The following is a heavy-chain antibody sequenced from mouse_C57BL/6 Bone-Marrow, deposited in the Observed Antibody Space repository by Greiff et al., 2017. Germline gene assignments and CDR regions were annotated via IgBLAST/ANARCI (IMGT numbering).Heavy chain of an antibody. J-gene: IGHJ2*01. V-gene: IGHV5-16*01. Sequence: EVQRVESEGGLVQPGSSMKLSCTASGFTFSDYYMAWVRQVPEKGLEWVANINYDGSSTYYLDSLKSRFIISRDNAKNILYLQMSSLKSEDTATYYCARDLNDYFDYWGQGTTLTVSS. CDR3: ARDLNDYFDY. D-gene: IGHD2-3*01. CDR1: GFTFSDYY. CDR2: INYDGSST.